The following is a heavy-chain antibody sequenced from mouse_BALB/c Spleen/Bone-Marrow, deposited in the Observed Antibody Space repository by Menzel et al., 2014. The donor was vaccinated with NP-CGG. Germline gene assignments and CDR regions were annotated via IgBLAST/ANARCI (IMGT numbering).Heavy chain of an antibody. CDR3: TRRAYGGSYGFAY. J-gene: IGHJ3*01. D-gene: IGHD1-1*01. CDR1: GYTFTNYW. V-gene: IGHV1-7*01. Sequence: QVQLQQPGAELAKPGASVKMPCKASGYTFTNYWMHWVKRRPGQGLEWIGYINPSTGYTEYNQKFKDKATLTADKSSSTAYMQLGSLTSEDSSVFYCTRRAYGGSYGFAYWGQGTLVTVSA. CDR2: INPSTGYT.